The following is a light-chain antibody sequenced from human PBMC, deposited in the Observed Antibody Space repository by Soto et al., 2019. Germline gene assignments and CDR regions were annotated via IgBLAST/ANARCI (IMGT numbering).Light chain of an antibody. J-gene: IGKJ2*01. CDR3: QQYGGAPPEYP. Sequence: IVLTQSPGTLSLSPGERATLSCRASQTVSGSHLAWYQQKPGQAPRLIIYGASTRPTGIPDRFSGSGSGTDFTLTITRLEPEDFAVYHCQQYGGAPPEYPFGQGTKLEIK. V-gene: IGKV3-20*01. CDR1: QTVSGSH. CDR2: GAS.